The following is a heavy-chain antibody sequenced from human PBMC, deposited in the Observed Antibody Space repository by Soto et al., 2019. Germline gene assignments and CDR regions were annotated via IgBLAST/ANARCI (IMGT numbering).Heavy chain of an antibody. CDR1: GYTFSAYT. J-gene: IGHJ3*02. D-gene: IGHD3-3*02. CDR3: ARDTETLGPRANDALDI. Sequence: QAQLVQSGAEMKKPGASVKVSCKATGYTFSAYTMNWVRQAPGQSLEWMGGINACSGNTKYSQNFQGRVSITRDTSASTVYMELTGLTSEDTAVYYCARDTETLGPRANDALDIWGQGTMVTVSS. V-gene: IGHV1-3*01. CDR2: INACSGNT.